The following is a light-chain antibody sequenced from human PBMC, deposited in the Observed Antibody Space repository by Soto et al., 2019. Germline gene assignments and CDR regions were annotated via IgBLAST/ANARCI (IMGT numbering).Light chain of an antibody. CDR3: QQHSNLPLT. CDR2: DAS. CDR1: QSVSNY. J-gene: IGKJ1*01. V-gene: IGKV3-11*01. Sequence: EIVLTQSPATLSSSPGERATLSCRASQSVSNYLAWCQQKPCQAPRLLLYDASKRATGGPARFSGSGSGPDFTLTISSLEPEDFAVYYCQQHSNLPLTFGQGTKVEIK.